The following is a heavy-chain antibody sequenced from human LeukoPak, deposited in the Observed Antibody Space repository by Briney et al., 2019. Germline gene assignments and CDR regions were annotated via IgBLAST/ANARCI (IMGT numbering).Heavy chain of an antibody. CDR1: GYTFTGYY. V-gene: IGHV1-46*01. CDR3: ARDPNATPWIQLWLRPKIFPGYYFDY. CDR2: INPSGGST. Sequence: GASVKVSCKASGYTFTGYYMHWVRQAPGQGLEWMGIINPSGGSTSYAQKFQGRVTMTRDMSTSTVYMELSSLRSEDTAVYYCARDPNATPWIQLWLRPKIFPGYYFDYWGQGTLVTVSS. J-gene: IGHJ4*02. D-gene: IGHD5-18*01.